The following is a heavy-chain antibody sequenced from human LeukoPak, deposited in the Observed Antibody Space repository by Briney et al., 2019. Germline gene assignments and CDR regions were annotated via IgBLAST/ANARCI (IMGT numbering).Heavy chain of an antibody. J-gene: IGHJ4*02. D-gene: IGHD1-1*01. CDR3: ARAVGLTQGGTFDY. V-gene: IGHV4-38-2*02. CDR2: IYHSATT. Sequence: PSETLSLTCTVSGYSINSGFYWGWLRQPPGKGLEWIGSIYHSATTHYNSSLKSRVTISVDTSKNQLSLKLSSVTAADTAVYYCARAVGLTQGGTFDYWGQGTLVTVSS. CDR1: GYSINSGFY.